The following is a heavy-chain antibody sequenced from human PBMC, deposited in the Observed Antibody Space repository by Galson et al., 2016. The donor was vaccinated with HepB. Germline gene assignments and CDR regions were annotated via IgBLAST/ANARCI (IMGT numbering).Heavy chain of an antibody. CDR3: ARNHGMVTKYYFDY. V-gene: IGHV3-23*01. J-gene: IGHJ4*02. CDR1: GFSFSIYA. D-gene: IGHD3-3*01. Sequence: SLRLSCAASGFSFSIYAMSWVRQAPGKGLEWVSGISGSGGSTTYADSVKGRFTISRDTSKNTLYLQMNSLRAEDTAIYYCARNHGMVTKYYFDYWGQGALVTVSS. CDR2: ISGSGGST.